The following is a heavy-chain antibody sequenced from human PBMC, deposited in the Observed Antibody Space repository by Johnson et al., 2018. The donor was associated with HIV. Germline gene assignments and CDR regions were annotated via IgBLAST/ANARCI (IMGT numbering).Heavy chain of an antibody. Sequence: QVQLVESGGDLVQPGGSLRLSCVGSGFTFSSYAMHWVRQAPGKGLEWVAVIWYDGSNKYYADSVKGRFTISRDNSKNTLYLQMNSLRAEDTALYYCARGRGITIFGVVIADAFDIWGQGTMVTVSS. D-gene: IGHD3-3*01. CDR1: GFTFSSYA. J-gene: IGHJ3*02. V-gene: IGHV3-33*08. CDR3: ARGRGITIFGVVIADAFDI. CDR2: IWYDGSNK.